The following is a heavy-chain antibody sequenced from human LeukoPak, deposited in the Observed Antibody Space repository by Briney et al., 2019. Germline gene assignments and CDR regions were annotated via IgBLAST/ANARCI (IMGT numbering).Heavy chain of an antibody. J-gene: IGHJ4*02. Sequence: SETLSLTCTVSGVALNSTRYHWGWIRQPPGKGLEWIGTIYNRGSTFYNPSLESRVTISVDTSKNQFSLRLTSVTAADTAVYHCARVGYDRSGYYLRPFDYWGQGTLVTVSS. D-gene: IGHD3-22*01. CDR2: IYNRGST. V-gene: IGHV4-39*01. CDR1: GVALNSTRYH. CDR3: ARVGYDRSGYYLRPFDY.